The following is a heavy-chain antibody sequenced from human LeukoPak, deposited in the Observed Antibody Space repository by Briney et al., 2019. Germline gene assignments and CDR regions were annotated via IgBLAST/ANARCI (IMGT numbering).Heavy chain of an antibody. CDR3: ARSSSSEYDIYHFDY. J-gene: IGHJ4*02. Sequence: TGGSMRLSCAACGFTFSSYGMHWVRQAPGKGLEWVAVIWYDGNNKYYADSVRGRFTISRNNSKNTLYMQMNSPRAKDTDVYYCARSSSSEYDIYHFDYWGQGTLVTVSS. D-gene: IGHD3-9*01. CDR2: IWYDGNNK. V-gene: IGHV3-33*01. CDR1: GFTFSSYG.